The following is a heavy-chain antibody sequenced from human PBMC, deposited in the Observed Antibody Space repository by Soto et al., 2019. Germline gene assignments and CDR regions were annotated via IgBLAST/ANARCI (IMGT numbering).Heavy chain of an antibody. J-gene: IGHJ4*02. CDR3: TSPSINYDILTDYFKY. V-gene: IGHV3-23*01. CDR2: ISGSGDST. D-gene: IGHD3-9*01. Sequence: GYLRLSCATSVFTFSTYAMTWVSKAPGKGMEWGSAISGSGDSTYYADSMNGRCTISRDDSMNTAYLQMNSLKTEDTAEYYCTSPSINYDILTDYFKYWGQGPQV. CDR1: VFTFSTYA.